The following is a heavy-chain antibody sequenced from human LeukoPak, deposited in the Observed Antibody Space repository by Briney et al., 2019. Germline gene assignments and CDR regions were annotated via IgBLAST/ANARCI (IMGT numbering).Heavy chain of an antibody. Sequence: GSLRLSCAASGFTFSNYYMSWVRQAPGKGLEWVSSIRSSSSYVYYADSVKGRFTTSRDNAKNSLYLQMSGLRAEDTAVYYCARVSYRGYSGYDFDFWGQGTLVTVSS. CDR2: IRSSSSYV. CDR3: ARVSYRGYSGYDFDF. CDR1: GFTFSNYY. J-gene: IGHJ4*02. V-gene: IGHV3-21*01. D-gene: IGHD5-12*01.